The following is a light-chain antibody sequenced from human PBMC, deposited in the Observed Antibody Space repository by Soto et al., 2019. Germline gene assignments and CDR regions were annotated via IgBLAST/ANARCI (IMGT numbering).Light chain of an antibody. CDR3: QQSYSSPLT. CDR2: AAS. Sequence: DLQMTQSPSSLSASVGDRVTITCRASQSISSYLNWYQQKPGKAPNLLIYAASSLQSGVPSRFSGSRSGTDFTLVISGLQPEDFAIYYCQQSYSSPLTFGGGTKVEIK. V-gene: IGKV1-39*01. CDR1: QSISSY. J-gene: IGKJ4*01.